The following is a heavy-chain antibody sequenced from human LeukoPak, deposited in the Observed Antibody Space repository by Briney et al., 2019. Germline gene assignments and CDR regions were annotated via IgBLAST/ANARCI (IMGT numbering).Heavy chain of an antibody. Sequence: WVRPPPXKXLEWIGEIDHSGRTNYNPSLKSRVTISVDKSKNQISLKLSSVTAADTAVYYCASKEYYYYGMDVWGQGTTVTVSS. J-gene: IGHJ6*01. CDR3: ASKEYYYYGMDV. CDR2: IDHSGRT. V-gene: IGHV4-4*02.